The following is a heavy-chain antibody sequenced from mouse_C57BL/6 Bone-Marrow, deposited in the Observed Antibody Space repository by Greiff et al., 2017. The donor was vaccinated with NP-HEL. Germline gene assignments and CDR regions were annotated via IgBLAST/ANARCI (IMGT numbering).Heavy chain of an antibody. D-gene: IGHD2-5*01. J-gene: IGHJ1*03. V-gene: IGHV1-62-2*01. CDR2: FYPGSGSI. CDR3: ARHGDSYYSNYWYFDV. CDR1: GYTFTEYT. Sequence: VKLVESGAELVKPGASVKLSCKASGYTFTEYTIHWVKQRSGQGLEWIGWFYPGSGSIKYNEKFKDKATLTADKSSSTVYMELSRLTSEDSAVYFCARHGDSYYSNYWYFDVWGTGTTVTVSS.